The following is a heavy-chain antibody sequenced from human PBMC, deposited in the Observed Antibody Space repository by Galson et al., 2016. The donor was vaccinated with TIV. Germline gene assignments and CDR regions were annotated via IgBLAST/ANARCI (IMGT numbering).Heavy chain of an antibody. CDR3: ARSTARGACIDY. D-gene: IGHD3-10*01. J-gene: IGHJ4*02. CDR1: GFSLNTSGMR. Sequence: PALVKPTQTHTLTCSFSGFSLNTSGMRVSWIRQPPGKALEWLARIDWDDDKFYSTSLKSRPTISKDTSKNQVVLRMMNLDPEDTATYFCARSTARGACIDYWGQGTLVTVSS. CDR2: IDWDDDK. V-gene: IGHV2-70*04.